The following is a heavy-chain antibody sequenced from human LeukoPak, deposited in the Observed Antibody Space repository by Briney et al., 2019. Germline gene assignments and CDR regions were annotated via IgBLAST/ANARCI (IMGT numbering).Heavy chain of an antibody. V-gene: IGHV4-34*01. CDR2: INHSGST. CDR1: GGSFSGYY. Sequence: SETLSLTCAVYGGSFSGYYWSWIRQSPGKGLEWIGEINHSGSTNYNPSLKSRVTISVDTSKNQFSLKLSSVTAADTAVYYCARDGGARYFDYWGQGTLVTVSS. D-gene: IGHD1-26*01. CDR3: ARDGGARYFDY. J-gene: IGHJ4*02.